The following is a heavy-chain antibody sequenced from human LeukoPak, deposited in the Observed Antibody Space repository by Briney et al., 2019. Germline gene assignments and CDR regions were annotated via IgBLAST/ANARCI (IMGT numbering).Heavy chain of an antibody. J-gene: IGHJ4*02. CDR1: GGSFSNYY. CDR3: ARSTDWFPMTKFDY. D-gene: IGHD3-9*01. Sequence: NPSETLSLTCAVYGGSFSNYYWSWSRQPPGKGLEWIGEINHSGSTNYNPSLKSRITISVDTSKNQFSLKMSSVTAADTAVYYCARSTDWFPMTKFDYWGQGTLVTVSS. V-gene: IGHV4-34*01. CDR2: INHSGST.